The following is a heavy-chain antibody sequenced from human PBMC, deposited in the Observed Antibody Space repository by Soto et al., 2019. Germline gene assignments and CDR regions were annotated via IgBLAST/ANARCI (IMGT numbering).Heavy chain of an antibody. CDR3: AGDPDRWTSSSDWGGGYYYYYGMDV. CDR2: ISAYNGNT. J-gene: IGHJ6*02. D-gene: IGHD6-6*01. Sequence: QVQLVQSGAEVKKPGASVKVSCKASGYTFTSYGISWVRQAPGQGLEWMGWISAYNGNTNYAQKLRGRRTRDRSTPPRKAYMGVRGLGPEDTAVYYWAGDPDRWTSSSDWGGGYYYYYGMDVWGQGTTVTVSS. CDR1: GYTFTSYG. V-gene: IGHV1-18*01.